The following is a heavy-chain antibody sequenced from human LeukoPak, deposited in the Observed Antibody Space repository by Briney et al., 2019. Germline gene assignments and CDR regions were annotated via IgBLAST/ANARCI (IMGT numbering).Heavy chain of an antibody. V-gene: IGHV4-59*08. CDR3: ATSITGTTADRFDY. CDR1: GGSISSYY. Sequence: RPSETLSLTCTVSGGSISSYYWSWIRQPPGKGLEWIGYIYYSGSTNYNPSLKSRVTISVDTSKNQFSLKLTSVTAADTAVYYCATSITGTTADRFDYWGQGTLVTVSS. J-gene: IGHJ4*02. CDR2: IYYSGST. D-gene: IGHD1/OR15-1a*01.